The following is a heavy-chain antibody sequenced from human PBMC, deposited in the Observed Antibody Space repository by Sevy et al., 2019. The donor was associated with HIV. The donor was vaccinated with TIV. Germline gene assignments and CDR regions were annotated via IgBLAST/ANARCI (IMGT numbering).Heavy chain of an antibody. J-gene: IGHJ3*02. CDR3: ATKGVAVDAFDI. Sequence: SETLSLTCSVSGDSIDSYGSYWGWIRQPPGKGLEWIGSIYYTGTTHYNPSLNSRSTISVDMSKNEFSLKMTSVTAADSAVYYCATKGVAVDAFDIRGQGTMVTVSS. CDR1: GDSIDSYGSY. CDR2: IYYTGTT. D-gene: IGHD5-12*01. V-gene: IGHV4-39*01.